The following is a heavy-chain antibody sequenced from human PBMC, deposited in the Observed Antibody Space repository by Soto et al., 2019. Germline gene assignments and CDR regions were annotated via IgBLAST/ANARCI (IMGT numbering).Heavy chain of an antibody. V-gene: IGHV1-69*08. CDR3: ARAVAGTSILDS. D-gene: IGHD6-19*01. J-gene: IGHJ4*02. Sequence: QVQLVQSGAEMKKPGSSVKISCQASGGTFSTSTISWVRQAPGQGLEWMGRTIPIVDRAIYAHNLQGRVTMSAHKSTDTYYLEMFSLRSDNTAVYYCARAVAGTSILDSWGQGTLVTVSS. CDR1: GGTFSTST. CDR2: TIPIVDRA.